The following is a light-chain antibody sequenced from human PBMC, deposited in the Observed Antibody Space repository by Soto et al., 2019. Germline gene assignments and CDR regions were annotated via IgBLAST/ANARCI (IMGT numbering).Light chain of an antibody. V-gene: IGKV1-39*01. CDR1: QSISSY. CDR2: AAS. CDR3: QQSYTTPRT. Sequence: DIQMTQSPSSLSASVGDGVTITCRASQSISSYLNWYQQKPGKAPKLLIYAASSLQSGVPSRFSGSGSGTAFTLTISSLQPADFATYYCQQSYTTPRTFGQGTRVEIK. J-gene: IGKJ1*01.